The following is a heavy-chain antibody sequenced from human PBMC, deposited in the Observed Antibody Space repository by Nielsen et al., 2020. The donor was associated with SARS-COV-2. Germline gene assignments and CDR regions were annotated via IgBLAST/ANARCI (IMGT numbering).Heavy chain of an antibody. CDR1: GFSLTTSGVG. V-gene: IGHV2-5*02. Sequence: SGPTLVKPTQTLTLTCTFSGFSLTTSGVGVGWIRQPPGKALEWLALIYWDDYTRYSPSLRTRLTITKDASKNEAVLTMTNMDPVDTATYFCVYTSDSSGWYDYYYGMNVWGQGTTVTVS. CDR2: IYWDDYT. D-gene: IGHD6-19*01. J-gene: IGHJ6*02. CDR3: VYTSDSSGWYDYYYGMNV.